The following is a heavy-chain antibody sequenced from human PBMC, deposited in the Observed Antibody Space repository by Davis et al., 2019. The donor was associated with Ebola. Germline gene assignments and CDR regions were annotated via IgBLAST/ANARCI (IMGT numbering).Heavy chain of an antibody. Sequence: GGSLRLSCAASGFTFSSYSMNWVRQAPGKGLEWVSYISSSGSTIYYADSVKGRFTISRDNAKNSLYLQMNSLRAEDTAVYYCARGSYWNYSLDYWGQGTLVTVSS. D-gene: IGHD1-7*01. J-gene: IGHJ4*02. CDR2: ISSSGSTI. CDR1: GFTFSSYS. V-gene: IGHV3-48*04. CDR3: ARGSYWNYSLDY.